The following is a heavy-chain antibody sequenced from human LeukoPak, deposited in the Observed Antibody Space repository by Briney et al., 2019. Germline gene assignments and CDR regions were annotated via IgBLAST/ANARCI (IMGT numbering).Heavy chain of an antibody. D-gene: IGHD3-16*02. V-gene: IGHV1-69*04. J-gene: IGHJ3*02. CDR1: GGTFSSYA. CDR3: ARGPLSDDAFDI. Sequence: SVKVSCKASGGTFSSYAISWVRQAPGQGLEWMGRIIPILGIANYAQKFQGRVTITADKSTSTAYMELSSLRSEDTAVYYCARGPLSDDAFDIWGQGTMVTVSS. CDR2: IIPILGIA.